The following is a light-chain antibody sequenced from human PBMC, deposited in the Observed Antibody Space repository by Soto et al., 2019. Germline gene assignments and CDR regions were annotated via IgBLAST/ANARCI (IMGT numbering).Light chain of an antibody. CDR1: QSVSSW. V-gene: IGKV1-5*03. J-gene: IGKJ1*01. Sequence: DIQMTQSPSTLSASEGDRVTISCRASQSVSSWLACHQQKPGKAPKLLIYKASSLESGVPSRFSGSGSGTEFTLTISSLQPDDFASYYCQQYSTYSRTFGQGTKVDIK. CDR3: QQYSTYSRT. CDR2: KAS.